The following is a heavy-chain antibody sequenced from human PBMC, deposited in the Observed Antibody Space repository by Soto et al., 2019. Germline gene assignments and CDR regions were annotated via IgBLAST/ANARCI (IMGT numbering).Heavy chain of an antibody. D-gene: IGHD2-15*01. CDR1: GYTFTSYA. J-gene: IGHJ4*02. CDR2: INAGNGNT. V-gene: IGHV1-3*01. Sequence: QVQLVQSGAEVKKPGASVKVSCKASGYTFTSYAMHWVRQAPGQRLEWMGWINAGNGNTKYSQKFQGRVTITRDIPASTAYMELSSLRSEDTAVYYCARGPGGPDGPGDYWGQGTLVTVSS. CDR3: ARGPGGPDGPGDY.